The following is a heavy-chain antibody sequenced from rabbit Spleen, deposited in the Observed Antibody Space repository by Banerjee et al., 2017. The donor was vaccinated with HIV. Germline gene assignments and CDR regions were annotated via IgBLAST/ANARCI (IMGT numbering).Heavy chain of an antibody. J-gene: IGHJ4*01. CDR2: INTINVNK. CDR1: GFSLSRRDV. CDR3: ARNFAL. Sequence: QEQLVESGGGLVQPEGSLTLTCTDSGFSLSRRDVMCWVRQAPGKGLEWSACINTINVNKVYATWAKGRVTISKASWTTVTLQMTSLTAAYTATYFSARNFALCGPGTLVT. V-gene: IGHV1S45*01.